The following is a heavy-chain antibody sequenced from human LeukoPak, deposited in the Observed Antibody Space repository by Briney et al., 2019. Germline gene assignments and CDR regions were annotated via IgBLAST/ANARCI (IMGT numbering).Heavy chain of an antibody. J-gene: IGHJ4*02. D-gene: IGHD3-22*01. V-gene: IGHV1-69*05. CDR1: GGTFSSYA. CDR3: AITYYYDSSGYYYSS. CDR2: IIPIFGTA. Sequence: SVKVSCKAPGGTFSSYAISWVRQAPGQGLEWMGRIIPIFGTANYAQKFQGRVTITTDESTSTAYMELSSLRSEDTAVYYCAITYYYDSSGYYYSSWGQGTLVTVSS.